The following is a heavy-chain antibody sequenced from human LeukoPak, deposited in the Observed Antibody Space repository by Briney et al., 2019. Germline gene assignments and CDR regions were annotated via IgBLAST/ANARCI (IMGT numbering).Heavy chain of an antibody. J-gene: IGHJ4*02. CDR1: GVTFSSYA. D-gene: IGHD3-10*01. CDR3: AKDPDYYGSGSYYSPSDY. CDR2: ISGSGGST. V-gene: IGHV3-23*01. Sequence: GGSLRLSCAASGVTFSSYALSWVRQAPGKGLEWVSAISGSGGSTYYADSVKGRFTISRDNSKNTLYLQMNSLRAEDTAVYYCAKDPDYYGSGSYYSPSDYWGQGTLVTVSS.